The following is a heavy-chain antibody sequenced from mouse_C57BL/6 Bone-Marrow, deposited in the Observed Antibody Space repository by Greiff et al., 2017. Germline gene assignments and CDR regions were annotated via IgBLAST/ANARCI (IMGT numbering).Heavy chain of an antibody. Sequence: QVQLQQPGAELVRPGSSVKLSCKASGYTFTSYWMDWVKQRPGQGLDWIGNIYTSDSETHYNQKFKDKATLTVDKSSSTAYMQLSSLTSEDSAVYYCAREGDYYGSSRLYAMDYWGQGTSVTVSS. V-gene: IGHV1-61*01. CDR3: AREGDYYGSSRLYAMDY. D-gene: IGHD1-1*01. J-gene: IGHJ4*01. CDR1: GYTFTSYW. CDR2: IYTSDSET.